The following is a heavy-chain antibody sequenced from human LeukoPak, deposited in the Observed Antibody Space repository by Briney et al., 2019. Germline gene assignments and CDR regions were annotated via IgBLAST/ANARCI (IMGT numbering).Heavy chain of an antibody. CDR3: ARGLVAAAGRGWFDP. V-gene: IGHV4-59*01. J-gene: IGHJ5*02. Sequence: SETLSLTCTVSGGSISSYYWSWIRQPPGKGLEWIGYIYYSGSTNYNPSLKSRVTISVDTSKNQFSLKLSSVTAADTAVYYCARGLVAAAGRGWFDPWGQGTLVTVSS. D-gene: IGHD6-25*01. CDR1: GGSISSYY. CDR2: IYYSGST.